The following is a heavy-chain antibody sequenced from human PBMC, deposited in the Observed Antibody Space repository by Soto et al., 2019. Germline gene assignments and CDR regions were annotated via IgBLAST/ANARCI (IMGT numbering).Heavy chain of an antibody. Sequence: QGQLVQSEAEVKKPGASVKVSCKASGYPYTTYGISWVRQAPGQGLEWMEWISGYNGDTNYAQKFQGRVTMTIDTSKGTAYIEVRSMTSAGPAVSYCGTNGQPRYYYYGLDVWGQGTKVTVSS. CDR2: ISGYNGDT. D-gene: IGHD2-8*01. CDR1: GYPYTTYG. V-gene: IGHV1-18*01. J-gene: IGHJ6*01. CDR3: GTNGQPRYYYYGLDV.